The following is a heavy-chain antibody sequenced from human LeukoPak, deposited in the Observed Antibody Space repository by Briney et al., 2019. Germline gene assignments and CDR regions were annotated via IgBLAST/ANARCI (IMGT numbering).Heavy chain of an antibody. V-gene: IGHV4-38-2*02. CDR2: INHSGST. CDR1: GYSISSGYY. D-gene: IGHD2-15*01. CDR3: ARDPNLSWFDY. Sequence: PSETLSLTCTVSGYSISSGYYWSWIRQPPGKGLEWIGEINHSGSTNYNPSLKSRVTISVDTSKNQFSLKLSSVTAADTAVYYCARDPNLSWFDYWGQGTLVTVSS. J-gene: IGHJ4*02.